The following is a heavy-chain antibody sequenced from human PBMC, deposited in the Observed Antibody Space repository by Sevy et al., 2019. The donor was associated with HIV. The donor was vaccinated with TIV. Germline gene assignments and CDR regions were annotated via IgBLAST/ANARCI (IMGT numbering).Heavy chain of an antibody. CDR3: ARGVRGGYSGYDSYYFDY. D-gene: IGHD5-12*01. V-gene: IGHV3-7*01. Sequence: GSLRLSCAASGFTFSSYWMSWVRQAPGKGLEWVANIKQDGSEKYYVDSVKGRFTISRDNAKNSLYLQMNSLRAEDTAVYYCARGVRGGYSGYDSYYFDYWGQGTLVTVSS. CDR2: IKQDGSEK. CDR1: GFTFSSYW. J-gene: IGHJ4*02.